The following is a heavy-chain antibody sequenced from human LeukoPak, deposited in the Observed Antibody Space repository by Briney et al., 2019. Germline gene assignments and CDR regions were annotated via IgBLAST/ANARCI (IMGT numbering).Heavy chain of an antibody. D-gene: IGHD4-17*01. J-gene: IGHJ4*02. CDR2: INHSGST. V-gene: IGHV4-34*01. CDR3: ARVRGYGDYVDY. CDR1: GGSFSGYY. Sequence: PSETLSLTCAVYGGSFSGYYWSWIRQPPGKGLEWIGEINHSGSTNYNPSLKSRVTISVDTSKSQFSLKLSSVTAADTAVYYCARVRGYGDYVDYWGQGTLVTVSS.